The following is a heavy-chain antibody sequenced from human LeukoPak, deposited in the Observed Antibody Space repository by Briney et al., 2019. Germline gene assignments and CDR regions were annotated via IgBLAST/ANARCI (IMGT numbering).Heavy chain of an antibody. CDR3: ARGTGSSSWYLFDY. CDR2: IYYSGST. Sequence: SETLSLTCTVSGGSISSYYWSWIRQPPGKGLEWIGYIYYSGSTNYSPSLKSRVTISVDTSKNQFSLKLSSVTAADTAVYYCARGTGSSSWYLFDYWGQGTLVTVST. V-gene: IGHV4-59*01. D-gene: IGHD6-13*01. CDR1: GGSISSYY. J-gene: IGHJ4*02.